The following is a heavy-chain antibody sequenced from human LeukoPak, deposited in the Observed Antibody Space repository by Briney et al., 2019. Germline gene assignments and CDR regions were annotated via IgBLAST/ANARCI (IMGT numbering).Heavy chain of an antibody. CDR1: GFTFSNYW. CDR3: ARGLAYCGGDCFDY. V-gene: IGHV3-11*01. CDR2: ISSSGSTI. J-gene: IGHJ4*02. Sequence: GGSLRLSCAASGFTFSNYWMSWVRQAPGKGLEWVSYISSSGSTIYYADSVKGRFTISRDNAKNSLYLQMNSLRAEDTAVYYCARGLAYCGGDCFDYWGQGTLVTVSS. D-gene: IGHD2-21*01.